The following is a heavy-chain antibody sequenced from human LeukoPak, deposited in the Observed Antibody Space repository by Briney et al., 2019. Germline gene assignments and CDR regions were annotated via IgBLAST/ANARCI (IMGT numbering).Heavy chain of an antibody. V-gene: IGHV3-20*04. J-gene: IGHJ4*02. CDR2: INWSGDSR. D-gene: IGHD1-26*01. CDR3: ARGFSSEWELSVLEY. Sequence: GGSLRLSCVASGFTVSSKYMSWVRQPPGKGLEWISGINWSGDSRGYADSVKGRFTISRDNAKNSLYLQMNSLGPEDTAFYYCARGFSSEWELSVLEYWGLGTLVTVSS. CDR1: GFTVSSKY.